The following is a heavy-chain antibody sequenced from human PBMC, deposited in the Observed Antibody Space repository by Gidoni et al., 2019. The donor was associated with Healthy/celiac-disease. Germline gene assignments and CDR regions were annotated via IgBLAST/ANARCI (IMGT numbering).Heavy chain of an antibody. CDR1: GFPFSNAW. Sequence: EVQLVESGGGLVMPEGSLRLSCAASGFPFSNAWMSWVRQAAGKGREWVGRIKSKTDGGTTDYAAPVKGRFTISRDDSKNTLYLQMNSLKTEDTAVYYCSRDEGIVGATYLDYWGQGTLVTVSS. CDR2: IKSKTDGGTT. D-gene: IGHD1-26*01. J-gene: IGHJ4*02. CDR3: SRDEGIVGATYLDY. V-gene: IGHV3-15*01.